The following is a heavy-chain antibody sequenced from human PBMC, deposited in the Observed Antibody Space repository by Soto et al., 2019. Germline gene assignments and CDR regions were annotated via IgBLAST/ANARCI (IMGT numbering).Heavy chain of an antibody. Sequence: EVQLVESGGGLVQPGGSLRLSCAASGFTFSSYWMSWVRQAPGKGLEWVANIKQDGSEKYYVDSVKGRFTISRDNAKNSLYLQMNSLRAEDTAVYYCARDYDPYYYGSGSYYNAFDYWGQGTLVTVSS. CDR3: ARDYDPYYYGSGSYYNAFDY. V-gene: IGHV3-7*01. D-gene: IGHD3-10*01. CDR2: IKQDGSEK. J-gene: IGHJ4*02. CDR1: GFTFSSYW.